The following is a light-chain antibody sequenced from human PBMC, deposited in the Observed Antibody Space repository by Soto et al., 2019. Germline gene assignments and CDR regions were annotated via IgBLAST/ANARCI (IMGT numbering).Light chain of an antibody. V-gene: IGKV3-15*01. CDR3: QQYNNWPPWT. CDR2: GAS. J-gene: IGKJ1*01. CDR1: QSVSSN. Sequence: EKVMTQSPATLSESPGERATLSCRASQSVSSNLAWYQQKPGQAPRLLIYGASTRATGIPARFSGSGSGTEFTLTISSLQSEDFAVYYCQQYNNWPPWTFGQGTKVEIK.